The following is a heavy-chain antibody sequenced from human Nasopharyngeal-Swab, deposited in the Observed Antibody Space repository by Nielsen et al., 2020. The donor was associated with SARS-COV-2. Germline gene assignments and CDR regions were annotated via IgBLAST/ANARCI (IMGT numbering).Heavy chain of an antibody. CDR1: GGTFSYYV. J-gene: IGHJ5*02. CDR3: ALASSGRKNNWFDH. V-gene: IGHV1-69*10. CDR2: ITPILGIS. D-gene: IGHD1-1*01. Sequence: SVKVSCKASGGTFSYYVINWVRQAPGQGLEWVGGITPILGISNHAQKFQGRVTITADKSTSTAYMELSSLRSEDTALYYCALASSGRKNNWFDHWGQGSLVTVSS.